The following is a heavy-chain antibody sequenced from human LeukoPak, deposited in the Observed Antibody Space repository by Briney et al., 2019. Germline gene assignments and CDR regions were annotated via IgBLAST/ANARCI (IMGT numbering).Heavy chain of an antibody. V-gene: IGHV3-48*01. CDR3: ARGADFWSGYYDY. J-gene: IGHJ4*02. CDR1: GFTFSSYS. Sequence: PGGSLRLSCAASGFTFSSYSMNWVRQAPGRGLEWVSYISSSSSTIYYADSVKGRFTISRDNAKNSLYLQMNSLRAEDTAVYYCARGADFWSGYYDYWGQGTLVTVSS. D-gene: IGHD3-3*01. CDR2: ISSSSSTI.